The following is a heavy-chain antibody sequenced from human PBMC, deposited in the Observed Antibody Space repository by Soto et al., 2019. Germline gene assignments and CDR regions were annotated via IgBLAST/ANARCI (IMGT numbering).Heavy chain of an antibody. D-gene: IGHD2-21*02. CDR2: IYPGDSDT. J-gene: IGHJ6*02. V-gene: IGHV5-51*01. CDR3: ARMVVTAIRRYDYGMDV. CDR1: GYRLTSYW. Sequence: GESLKISGKGSGYRLTSYWIGWVRQMPGKRLEWMGIIYPGDSDTRYSPSFQGQVTISADKSISTAYLQWSSLKASDTAMYYCARMVVTAIRRYDYGMDVWGQGTTDTVSS.